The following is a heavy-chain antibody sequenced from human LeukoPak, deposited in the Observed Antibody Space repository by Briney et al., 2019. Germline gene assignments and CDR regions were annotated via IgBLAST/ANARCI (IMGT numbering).Heavy chain of an antibody. CDR1: GFTFSSYG. Sequence: GGSLRLSCAASGFTFSSYGMHWVRQAPGKGLEWVAFIRYDGSNKYYADSVKGRFTISRDNSKNTLYLQMNSLRAEDTAVYYCAKDLGSSTPNWFDPWGQGTLVTVSS. CDR2: IRYDGSNK. CDR3: AKDLGSSTPNWFDP. V-gene: IGHV3-30*02. J-gene: IGHJ5*02. D-gene: IGHD4-11*01.